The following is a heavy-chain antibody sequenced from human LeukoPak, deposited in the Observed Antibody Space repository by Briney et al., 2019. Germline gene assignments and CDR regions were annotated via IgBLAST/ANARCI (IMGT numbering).Heavy chain of an antibody. Sequence: ASVKVSCKASGYTFNNYAMNWVRQAPGQGPEWTGWINTNTGNPTYAQGFTGRFVFSVDTSVSTAYLQISSLKAEDTAVYYCATSPGIAAPSGYYFDHWGQGTLVTVSS. J-gene: IGHJ4*02. V-gene: IGHV7-4-1*02. D-gene: IGHD6-13*01. CDR1: GYTFNNYA. CDR2: INTNTGNP. CDR3: ATSPGIAAPSGYYFDH.